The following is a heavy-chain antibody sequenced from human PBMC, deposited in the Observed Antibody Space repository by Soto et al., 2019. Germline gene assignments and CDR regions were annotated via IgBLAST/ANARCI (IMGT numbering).Heavy chain of an antibody. CDR1: GGTFSSYA. CDR3: ASHGITGTWVYYYGMDV. D-gene: IGHD1-7*01. CDR2: IIPILGTA. Sequence: QVQLVQSGAEVKKPGSSVKVSCKRSGGTFSSYAISWVRQAPGLGLEWMGGIIPILGTADYAQKFQGRVTITTDESTSTAYMELSSLRSEDTAVYYCASHGITGTWVYYYGMDVWGQGTTVTVSS. V-gene: IGHV1-69*05. J-gene: IGHJ6*02.